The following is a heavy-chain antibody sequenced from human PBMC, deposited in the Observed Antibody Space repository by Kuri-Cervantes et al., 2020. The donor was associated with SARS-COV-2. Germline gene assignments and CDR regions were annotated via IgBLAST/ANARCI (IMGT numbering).Heavy chain of an antibody. Sequence: GESLKISCESSRDSFTSYWIAWVRQMPGRGLEWMGSISPVDSEAIYSPSFEGQVTMSVDKSIRTAYLHWSSLKASDTATYYCTRQNYGDYSDGDYWGQGTLVTVSS. CDR1: RDSFTSYW. CDR2: ISPVDSEA. D-gene: IGHD4-17*01. V-gene: IGHV5-51*01. CDR3: TRQNYGDYSDGDY. J-gene: IGHJ4*02.